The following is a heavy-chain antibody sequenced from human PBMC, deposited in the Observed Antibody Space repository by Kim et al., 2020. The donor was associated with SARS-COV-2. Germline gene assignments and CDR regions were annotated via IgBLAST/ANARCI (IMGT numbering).Heavy chain of an antibody. CDR3: AKQGGYCSGGSCFSDAFDR. V-gene: IGHV3-30*18. CDR2: VSYDGSNK. J-gene: IGHJ3*01. D-gene: IGHD2-15*01. Sequence: GGSLRLSCAASGFTFSSYGMHWVRQAPGKGLEWVAVVSYDGSNKYYADSVKGRFTISRDNSKSTLYLQMNSLRPEDTAVYYCAKQGGYCSGGSCFSDAFDRWGQGTKVPV. CDR1: GFTFSSYG.